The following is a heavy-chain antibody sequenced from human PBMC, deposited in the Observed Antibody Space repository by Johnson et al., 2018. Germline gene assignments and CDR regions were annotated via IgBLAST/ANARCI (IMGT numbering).Heavy chain of an antibody. CDR3: AGVEVGAYGGDY. CDR1: GYTFTSYH. D-gene: IGHD1-26*01. CDR2: INPSGGST. J-gene: IGHJ4*02. Sequence: QVQLVQSGAEVKKPGASVKVSCKASGYTFTSYHIHWVRQAPGQGLEWMGIINPSGGSTNYAQKFQGRVTMTRDTSTSTVYMELSSLRSEDTAVYYCAGVEVGAYGGDYWGQGTLVTVSS. V-gene: IGHV1-46*01.